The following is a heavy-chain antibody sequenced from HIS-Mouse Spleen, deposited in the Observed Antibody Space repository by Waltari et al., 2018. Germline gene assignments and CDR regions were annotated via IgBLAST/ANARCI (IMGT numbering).Heavy chain of an antibody. CDR3: ARAPTGFLEWFDAFDI. CDR2: IYYSGST. J-gene: IGHJ3*02. D-gene: IGHD3-3*01. V-gene: IGHV4-39*07. Sequence: QLQLQESGPGLVKPSETLSLTCTVSGGSISSSSYYWGWIRQPPGKGLEWIGSIYYSGSTYYNPSLNGRVTISVDTSKNQFSLKLSSVTAADTAVYYCARAPTGFLEWFDAFDIWGQGTMVTVSS. CDR1: GGSISSSSYY.